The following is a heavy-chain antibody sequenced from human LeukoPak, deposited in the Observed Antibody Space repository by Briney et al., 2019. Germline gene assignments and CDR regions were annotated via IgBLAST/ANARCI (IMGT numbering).Heavy chain of an antibody. Sequence: PSETLSLTCAVSGYSITIGYYWGWFRPPPGKGLEWIGSIHHSGITYYNPSLKSRVTISVATSKNQFSLNLSSVTAADTAVYYCARIGTDFWSGSFDSWGQGSLVTVSS. CDR2: IHHSGIT. CDR1: GYSITIGYY. V-gene: IGHV4-38-2*01. D-gene: IGHD3-3*01. J-gene: IGHJ4*02. CDR3: ARIGTDFWSGSFDS.